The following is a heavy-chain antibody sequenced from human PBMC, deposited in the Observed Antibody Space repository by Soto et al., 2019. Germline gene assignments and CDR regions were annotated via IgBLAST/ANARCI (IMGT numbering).Heavy chain of an antibody. Sequence: SETLSLTCAVSGGSISSGGYSWSWIRQPPGKGLEWIGYIYHSGSTYYNPSLKSRVTISVDRSKNQFSLKLSSVTAADTAVYYCAGTTTGEGFDYWGQGTRVTVSS. J-gene: IGHJ4*02. V-gene: IGHV4-30-2*01. D-gene: IGHD1-26*01. CDR1: GGSISSGGYS. CDR3: AGTTTGEGFDY. CDR2: IYHSGST.